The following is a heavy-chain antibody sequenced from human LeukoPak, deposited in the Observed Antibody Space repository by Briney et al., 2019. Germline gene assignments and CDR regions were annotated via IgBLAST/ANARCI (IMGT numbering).Heavy chain of an antibody. CDR1: GYTFTSYA. Sequence: ASVKVSCKASGYTFTSYAMHWVRQAPGQRLEWMGWINAGNGNTKYSQKLQGRVTMTTDTSTSTAYMELRSLRSDDTAVYYCARAGIVGATTKAFDIWGQGTMVTVSS. V-gene: IGHV1-3*01. CDR2: INAGNGNT. CDR3: ARAGIVGATTKAFDI. D-gene: IGHD1-26*01. J-gene: IGHJ3*02.